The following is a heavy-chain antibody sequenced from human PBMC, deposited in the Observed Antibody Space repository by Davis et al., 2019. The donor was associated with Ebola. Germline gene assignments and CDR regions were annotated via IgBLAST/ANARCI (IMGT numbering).Heavy chain of an antibody. J-gene: IGHJ4*02. Sequence: PSETLSLTCAVSGYSISSGYYWGWVRQPPGKGLEWIGSLYHSGTTHYNPSLKSRVTKSVDTSKNQFSLKLSSVTAADTAVYYCTRGGSSGWFSVYYFDYWGQGILVTVSS. CDR2: LYHSGTT. CDR3: TRGGSSGWFSVYYFDY. V-gene: IGHV4-38-2*01. D-gene: IGHD6-19*01. CDR1: GYSISSGYY.